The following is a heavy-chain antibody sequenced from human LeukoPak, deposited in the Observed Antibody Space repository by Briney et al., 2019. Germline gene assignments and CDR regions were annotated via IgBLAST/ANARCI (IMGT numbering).Heavy chain of an antibody. CDR2: VLSTGRT. CDR1: GGSVCGSNHH. CDR3: ASSPGSSTSWYHFDN. D-gene: IGHD6-13*01. J-gene: IGHJ4*02. V-gene: IGHV4-39*01. Sequence: PSETLSLTCNVSGGSVCGSNHHWASIRQSPRMSLEWVGAVLSTGRTSHNPAPSLKVPVTLSVATSKDQFSLQLRSLTAADTAIFYCASSPGSSTSWYHFDNWGQGTLVTVSS.